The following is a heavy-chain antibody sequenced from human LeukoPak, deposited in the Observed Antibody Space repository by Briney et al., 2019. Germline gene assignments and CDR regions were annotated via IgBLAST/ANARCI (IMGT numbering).Heavy chain of an antibody. CDR3: ARDEGAAYYDSSGYYSLVDY. CDR2: INWNGGST. CDR1: GFPFDDYG. J-gene: IGHJ4*02. V-gene: IGHV3-20*04. D-gene: IGHD3-22*01. Sequence: GGSLRLSCAASGFPFDDYGMSWVRQAPGKGLEWVSGINWNGGSTGYSDSVKGRFTISRDNAKNSLYLQMNSLRAEDTALYYCARDEGAAYYDSSGYYSLVDYWGQGTLVTVSS.